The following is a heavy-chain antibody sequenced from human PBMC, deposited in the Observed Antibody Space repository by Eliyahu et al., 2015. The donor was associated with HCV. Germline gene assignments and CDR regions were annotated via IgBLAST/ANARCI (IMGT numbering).Heavy chain of an antibody. D-gene: IGHD2-2*01. CDR1: XFXFRSYS. V-gene: IGHV3-21*01. CDR2: ISSSSSYI. CDR3: ASPILCSSTSCYGP. Sequence: EVXLVESGGGLVKPGGSLRLSCAASXFXFRSYSMNWVRQAPGKGLEWVSSISSSSSYIYYADSVKGRFTISRDNAKNSLYLQMNSLRAEDTAVYYCASPILCSSTSCYGPWGQGTLVTVSS. J-gene: IGHJ5*02.